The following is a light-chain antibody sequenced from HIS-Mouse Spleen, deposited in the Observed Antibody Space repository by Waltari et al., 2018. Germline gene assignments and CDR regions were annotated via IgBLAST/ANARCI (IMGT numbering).Light chain of an antibody. J-gene: IGKJ2*01. V-gene: IGKV1-13*02. Sequence: AIQLTQSTSSLSASVGDRVPITCRASQGISSALAWYQQKPGKAPKLLIYDASSLESGVPSRFSGSGSGTDFPLTISSLQPEDFATYYCQQFNSYPHTFGQGTKLEIK. CDR3: QQFNSYPHT. CDR1: QGISSA. CDR2: DAS.